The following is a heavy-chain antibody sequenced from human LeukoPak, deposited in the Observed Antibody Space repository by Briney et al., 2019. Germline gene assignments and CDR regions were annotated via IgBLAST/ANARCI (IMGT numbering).Heavy chain of an antibody. V-gene: IGHV3-7*01. CDR3: ARYDFWSGYRYFDY. D-gene: IGHD3-3*01. CDR2: IKQDGSDK. CDR1: GFTFSNYW. Sequence: GGSLRLSCAASGFTFSNYWMSWVRQAPGKGLEWVANIKQDGSDKHYLDSVKGRFTISRDNAKNSLYLQMNSLRAEDTAVYYCARYDFWSGYRYFDYWGQGTLVTVSS. J-gene: IGHJ4*02.